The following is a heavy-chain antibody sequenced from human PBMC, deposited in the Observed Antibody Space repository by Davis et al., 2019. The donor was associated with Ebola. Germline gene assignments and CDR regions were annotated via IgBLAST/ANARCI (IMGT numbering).Heavy chain of an antibody. V-gene: IGHV1-46*01. D-gene: IGHD6-13*01. CDR2: INPSGGST. Sequence: APVKVSCKASGYTFTSYYMHWVRQAPGQGLEWMGIINPSGGSTSYAQKFQGRVTMTRDTSTSTVYMELSSLRSEDTAVYYCARGIAAAGSFYYYYYGMDVWGQGTTVTVSS. J-gene: IGHJ6*02. CDR3: ARGIAAAGSFYYYYYGMDV. CDR1: GYTFTSYY.